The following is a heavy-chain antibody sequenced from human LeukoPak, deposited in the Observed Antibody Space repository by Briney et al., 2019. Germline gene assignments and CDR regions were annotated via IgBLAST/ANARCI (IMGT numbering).Heavy chain of an antibody. Sequence: SGPTLVKPTQTLTLTCTFSGFSLSTSGVGVGWIRQPPGKALEWLALIYWNDDKRYSPSLKSRLTITKDTSKNQVVLTMTNMDPVDTATYYCAHRRVWGELLLYFGYWGQGTLVTVSS. D-gene: IGHD1-26*01. V-gene: IGHV2-5*01. J-gene: IGHJ4*02. CDR3: AHRRVWGELLLYFGY. CDR1: GFSLSTSGVG. CDR2: IYWNDDK.